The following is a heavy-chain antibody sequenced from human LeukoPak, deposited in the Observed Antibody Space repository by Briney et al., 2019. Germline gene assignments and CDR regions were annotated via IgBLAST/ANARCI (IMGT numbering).Heavy chain of an antibody. V-gene: IGHV3-74*01. D-gene: IGHD5-18*01. CDR3: AREEYTASFDP. J-gene: IGHJ5*02. CDR1: GFTFSSYW. CDR2: INSDGSST. Sequence: GGSLRLSCAASGFTFSSYWMHWVRQAPGKGLVWVSRINSDGSSTSYADSVKGRFTISRDNAKNSLYLQMNSLRAEDTAVYYCAREEYTASFDPWGQGTLVTVSS.